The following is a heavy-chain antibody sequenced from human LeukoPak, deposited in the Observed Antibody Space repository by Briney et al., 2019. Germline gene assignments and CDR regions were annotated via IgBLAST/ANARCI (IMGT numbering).Heavy chain of an antibody. CDR1: GFTFSRYA. Sequence: PGGSLRLSCAASGFTFSRYAMHWVRQAPGKGLEWVAVISHDGSNKYYADSVEGRFTISRDNSKNTLYLQMNSLRAEDTAVYYCARSLSGWSLIDYWGQGTLVTVSS. J-gene: IGHJ4*02. CDR2: ISHDGSNK. V-gene: IGHV3-30-3*01. D-gene: IGHD6-19*01. CDR3: ARSLSGWSLIDY.